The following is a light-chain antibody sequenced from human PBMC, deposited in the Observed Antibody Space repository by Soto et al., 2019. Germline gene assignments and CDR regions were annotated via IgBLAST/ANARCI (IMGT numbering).Light chain of an antibody. CDR2: GAS. CDR3: QQTYTTPEIT. CDR1: QSISIY. V-gene: IGKV1-39*01. Sequence: DIQMTQSPSSLSASVGDRVTITCRASQSISIYLNWYQLKPGKAPTLLMYGASYLKSGVPTRFSGSGSVTDFTLTISSLQPEDFAIDDCQQTYTTPEITFGQGTRLDIK. J-gene: IGKJ5*01.